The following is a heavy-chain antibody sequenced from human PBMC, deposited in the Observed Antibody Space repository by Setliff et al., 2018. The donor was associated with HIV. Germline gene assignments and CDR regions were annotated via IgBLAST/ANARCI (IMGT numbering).Heavy chain of an antibody. CDR3: AREGITGTTLHPY. CDR2: ISGTGGST. D-gene: IGHD1-7*01. Sequence: GESLKISCAASGFTFSSYAMHWVRQAPGKGLEWVSVISGTGGSTYYADSLKGRFTISRDNSKNSLYLQMNTLRAEDTAVYYCAREGITGTTLHPYWGQGTLVTVSS. CDR1: GFTFSSYA. V-gene: IGHV3-23*01. J-gene: IGHJ4*02.